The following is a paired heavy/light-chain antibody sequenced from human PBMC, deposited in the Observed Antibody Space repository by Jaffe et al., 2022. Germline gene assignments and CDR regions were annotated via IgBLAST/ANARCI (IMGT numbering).Light chain of an antibody. CDR2: DVS. CDR1: SSDVGGYNY. J-gene: IGLJ2*01. V-gene: IGLV2-14*03. Sequence: QSALTQPASVSGSPGQSITISCTGTSSDVGGYNYVSWYQQHPGKAPKLMIYDVSNRPSGVSNRFSGSKSGNTASLTISGLQAEDEADYYCSSYTSSSTLYVVFGGGTKLTVL. CDR3: SSYTSSSTLYVV.
Heavy chain of an antibody. CDR1: GFTFSSYA. Sequence: EVQLLESGGGLVQPGGSLRLSCAASGFTFSSYAMSWVRQAPGKGLEWVSAISGSGGSTYYADSVKGRFTISRDNSKNTLYLQMNSLRAEDTAVYYCALKRSDSSGRREWANYYYYYYMDVWGKGTTVTVSS. J-gene: IGHJ6*03. CDR3: ALKRSDSSGRREWANYYYYYYMDV. CDR2: ISGSGGST. V-gene: IGHV3-23*01. D-gene: IGHD6-19*01.